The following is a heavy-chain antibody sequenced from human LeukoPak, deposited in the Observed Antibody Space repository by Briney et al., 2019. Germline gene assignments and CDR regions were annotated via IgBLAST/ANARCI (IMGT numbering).Heavy chain of an antibody. CDR3: ARRDTIVGATKFDY. Sequence: SETLSLTCAVSGYSISSGYYWGWIWPPPGKGLEWIGIIYHSGSTYYNPSLKSRVTISVDTSKNQFSLKLSSVTAADTAVYYCARRDTIVGATKFDYWGQGTLVTVSS. J-gene: IGHJ4*02. D-gene: IGHD1-26*01. CDR1: GYSISSGYY. V-gene: IGHV4-38-2*01. CDR2: IYHSGST.